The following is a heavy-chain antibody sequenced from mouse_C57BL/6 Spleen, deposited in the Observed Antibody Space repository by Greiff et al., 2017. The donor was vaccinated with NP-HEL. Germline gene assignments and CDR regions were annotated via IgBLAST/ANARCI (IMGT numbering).Heavy chain of an antibody. J-gene: IGHJ1*03. CDR3: AREGAPYWYFDV. V-gene: IGHV5-16*01. CDR2: INYDGSST. CDR1: GFTFSDYY. Sequence: DVKLVESEGGVVQPGSSMKLSCTASGFTFSDYYMAWVRQVPEKGLEWVANINYDGSSTYYLDSLPSRFIISRDNAKNILYLQMSSLKSEDTATYYCAREGAPYWYFDVWGTGTTVTVSS.